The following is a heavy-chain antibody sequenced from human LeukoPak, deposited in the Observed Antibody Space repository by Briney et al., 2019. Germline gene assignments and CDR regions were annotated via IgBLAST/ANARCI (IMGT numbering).Heavy chain of an antibody. J-gene: IGHJ4*02. CDR1: GYTFTGYY. CDR3: ARGYGYSYNDY. V-gene: IGHV1-2*04. Sequence: ASVKVSCKASGYTFTGYYMHWVRQAPGQGLEWMGWINPNSGGTNYAQKFQGWVTMTTDTSTSTAYMELRSLRSDDTAVYYCARGYGYSYNDYWGQGTLVTVSS. D-gene: IGHD5-18*01. CDR2: INPNSGGT.